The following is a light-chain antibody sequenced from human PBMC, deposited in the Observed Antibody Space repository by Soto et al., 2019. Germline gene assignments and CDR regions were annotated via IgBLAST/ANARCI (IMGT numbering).Light chain of an antibody. CDR2: AAS. J-gene: IGKJ3*01. Sequence: DIQMTQSTSSLSASVGDRVTITCRASQGLSNYLAWYQQKPGKVPRLLIYAASTLQSVVPSRFSGSGSGTDFTLTISSRQPEDSATYYCQKYNCAPFTFGPGTKVDIK. V-gene: IGKV1-27*01. CDR3: QKYNCAPFT. CDR1: QGLSNY.